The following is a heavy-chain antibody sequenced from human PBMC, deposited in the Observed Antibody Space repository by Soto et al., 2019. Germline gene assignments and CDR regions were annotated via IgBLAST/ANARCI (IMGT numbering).Heavy chain of an antibody. D-gene: IGHD3-10*01. CDR1: GGSFSGYY. CDR2: INHSGST. J-gene: IGHJ6*02. Sequence: PSETLSLTCAVYGGSFSGYYWSWIRQPPGKGLEWIGEINHSGSTNYNPSLKSRVTISVDTSKNQFSLKLSSVTAADTAVYYCARGQDLWFGRGARYYYYGMDVWGQGTTVTVSS. V-gene: IGHV4-34*01. CDR3: ARGQDLWFGRGARYYYYGMDV.